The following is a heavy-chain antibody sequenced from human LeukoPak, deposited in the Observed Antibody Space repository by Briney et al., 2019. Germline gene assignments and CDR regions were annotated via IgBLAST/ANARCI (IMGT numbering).Heavy chain of an antibody. CDR1: GFTFSSYS. Sequence: GGSLRLSCAASGFTFSSYSMNWVRQAPGKGLEWVSSISSSSSYIYYADSVKGRFTISRDNAKNSLYLQMNSLRAEDTALYYCAKEGISGFDYWGQGTLVTVSS. J-gene: IGHJ4*02. V-gene: IGHV3-21*04. CDR2: ISSSSSYI. D-gene: IGHD3-10*01. CDR3: AKEGISGFDY.